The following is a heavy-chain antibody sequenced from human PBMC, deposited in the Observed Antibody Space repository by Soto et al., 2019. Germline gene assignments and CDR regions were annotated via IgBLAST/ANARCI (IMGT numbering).Heavy chain of an antibody. CDR1: GFTFRNYG. V-gene: IGHV3-48*02. Sequence: EVQLVESGGGLVQPGGSLRLSCAASGFTFRNYGMNWVRQAPGKGLEWVLYISSSSNTIYYADSVKGQFTISSDNARNSLYLQMNSLRDEDTAVYYCARDTEVYGGAFDIWGQGTMVTVSS. CDR2: ISSSSNTI. CDR3: ARDTEVYGGAFDI. D-gene: IGHD4-17*01. J-gene: IGHJ3*02.